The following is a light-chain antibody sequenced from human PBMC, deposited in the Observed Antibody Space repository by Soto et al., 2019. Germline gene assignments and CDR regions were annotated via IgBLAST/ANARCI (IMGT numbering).Light chain of an antibody. CDR1: QSVSSN. Sequence: EIVMTQSPATLSVSPGEIATLSCRASQSVSSNLAWYQQKPGQAPKLLIYGPSTRATGIPARCSGSGAGTEFTLTISSLQVEDFAVYYGLQYNNWPLTVGPGTKVDIK. CDR2: GPS. V-gene: IGKV3-15*01. J-gene: IGKJ3*01. CDR3: LQYNNWPLT.